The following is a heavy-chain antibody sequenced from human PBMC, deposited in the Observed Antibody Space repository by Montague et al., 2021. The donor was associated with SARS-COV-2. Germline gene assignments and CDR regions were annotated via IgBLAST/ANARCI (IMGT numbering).Heavy chain of an antibody. CDR3: ARVHFVAVAGTLLTYYSYYGMDA. J-gene: IGHJ6*02. CDR1: GGSISSYY. CDR2: IYYSGST. Sequence: SETLSLTCTVSGGSISSYYWSWIRQPPGKGLEWIGYIYYSGSTNYNPSLKSRVTISLDTSKNQFSLKRSFVTAADTAVYYFARVHFVAVAGTLLTYYSYYGMDAWGQGTPATVSS. D-gene: IGHD6-19*01. V-gene: IGHV4-59*01.